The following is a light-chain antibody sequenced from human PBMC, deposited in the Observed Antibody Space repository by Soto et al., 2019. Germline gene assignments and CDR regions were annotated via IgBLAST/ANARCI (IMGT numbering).Light chain of an antibody. Sequence: EIVMTQSPATLSVSPGERATLSCRASQSVGSNLAWYQQKPGQAPRLLIYGASTRATGIPARFSGSGSRTEFTLTISSLQSEDFAVYYCQQYNNWPFFGQGTKLEIK. CDR2: GAS. CDR3: QQYNNWPF. V-gene: IGKV3-15*01. J-gene: IGKJ2*01. CDR1: QSVGSN.